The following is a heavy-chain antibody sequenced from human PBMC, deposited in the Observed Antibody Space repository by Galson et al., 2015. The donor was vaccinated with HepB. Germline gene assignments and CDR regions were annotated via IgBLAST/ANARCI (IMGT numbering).Heavy chain of an antibody. D-gene: IGHD6-13*01. J-gene: IGHJ4*02. CDR1: GFTFSGSA. Sequence: SLRLSCAASGFTFSGSAMHWVRQASGKGLEWVGRIRSKANSYATAYAASVKGRFTISRDDSKNTAYLQMNSLKTEDTAVYYCTSQQLVRGVEYWGQGTLVTVSS. CDR3: TSQQLVRGVEY. CDR2: IRSKANSYAT. V-gene: IGHV3-73*01.